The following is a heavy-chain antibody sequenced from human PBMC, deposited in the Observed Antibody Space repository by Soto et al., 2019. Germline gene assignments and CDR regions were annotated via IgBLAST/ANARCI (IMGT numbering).Heavy chain of an antibody. CDR3: ARAGTYCYGSGSYFPMSS. V-gene: IGHV1-69*02. Sequence: QVQLVQSGAEVQKPGSSVKVSCKASGGTFSSYTISWVRQAPGQGLEWMGRIIPILGIANYAQKFQGRVTITADKSTSTAYMELSSLRSEDTAVYYCARAGTYCYGSGSYFPMSSWGQGTLVTVSS. CDR1: GGTFSSYT. J-gene: IGHJ4*02. CDR2: IIPILGIA. D-gene: IGHD3-10*01.